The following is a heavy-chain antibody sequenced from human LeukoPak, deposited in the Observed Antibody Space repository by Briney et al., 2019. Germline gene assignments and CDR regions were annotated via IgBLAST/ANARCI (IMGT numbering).Heavy chain of an antibody. CDR2: ISDSGSTI. CDR3: ARDPDTSSKVDY. CDR1: GFTFSDHY. D-gene: IGHD6-6*01. Sequence: GGSLRLSCAASGFTFSDHYMSWIRQAPGKGLEWVSRISDSGSTINYADSVKGRSTVSRDNAKNSLYLQMNSLRAEDTAVYYCARDPDTSSKVDYWGQGTLVTVSS. J-gene: IGHJ4*02. V-gene: IGHV3-11*01.